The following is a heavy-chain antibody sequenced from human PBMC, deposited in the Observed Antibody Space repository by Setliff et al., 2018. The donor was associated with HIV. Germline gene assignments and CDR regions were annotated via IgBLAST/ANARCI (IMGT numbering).Heavy chain of an antibody. J-gene: IGHJ4*02. V-gene: IGHV4-39*07. CDR3: ARGRDKYGPIDY. CDR1: GGSIRSSSSY. Sequence: SETLSLTCTVSGGSIRSSSSYWGWIRQPPGKGLEWIGIIYYSGSTYYNPSLKSRVTISVDTSRSQFSLKLSSVTAADTAVYYCARGRDKYGPIDYWGQGTLVTVSS. CDR2: IYYSGST. D-gene: IGHD3-10*01.